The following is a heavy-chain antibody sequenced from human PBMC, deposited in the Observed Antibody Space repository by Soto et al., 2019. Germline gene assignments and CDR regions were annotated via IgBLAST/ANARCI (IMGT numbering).Heavy chain of an antibody. Sequence: PGGSLRLSCAASGFTFNIFAMSWVRQAPGKGLEWVSAVSSSGGTTYYADSVKGRFTISRDNYKNTLYLQMNSLRAEDTAVYYCASWGYCSGGTCSLYYFDYWGQGTLVTVSS. J-gene: IGHJ4*02. D-gene: IGHD2-15*01. V-gene: IGHV3-23*01. CDR1: GFTFNIFA. CDR3: ASWGYCSGGTCSLYYFDY. CDR2: VSSSGGTT.